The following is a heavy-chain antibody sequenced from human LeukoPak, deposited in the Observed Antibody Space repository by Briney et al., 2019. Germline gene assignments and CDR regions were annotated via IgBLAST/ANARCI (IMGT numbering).Heavy chain of an antibody. J-gene: IGHJ4*02. CDR2: IKQDGSEK. CDR1: GFIFSKYW. Sequence: GGSLRLSCAASGFIFSKYWMSWVRQAPGKGLEWVANIKQDGSEKYYVDSVTGRFTISRDNAKNSLYLQMSSLRAEDTAVYYCAKSFWGVEYYFDYWGQGTLVTVSS. D-gene: IGHD3-16*01. CDR3: AKSFWGVEYYFDY. V-gene: IGHV3-7*03.